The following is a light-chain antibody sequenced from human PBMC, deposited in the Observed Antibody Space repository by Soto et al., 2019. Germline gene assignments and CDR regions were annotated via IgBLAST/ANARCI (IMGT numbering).Light chain of an antibody. V-gene: IGKV1-5*01. CDR2: GAT. CDR1: QNIDSW. CDR3: QHYNSYGT. Sequence: DIPLTQSPSTMAASVGDRVTSTCRASQNIDSWLAWYQQQPGKAPKIMFYGATSLESGLPSRFSASGSGTEFTLTISSMKPDDFATDYRQHYNSYGTFGQGTRLEIK. J-gene: IGKJ5*01.